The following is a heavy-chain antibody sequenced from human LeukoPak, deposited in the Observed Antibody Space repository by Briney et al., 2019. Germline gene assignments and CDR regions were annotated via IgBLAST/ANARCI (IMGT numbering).Heavy chain of an antibody. Sequence: PSETLSLTCAVSGGSISSGGYSWSWIRQPPGKGLEWIGYIYHSGSTYYNPSLKSRVTISVDRSKNQFSLKLSSVTAADTAVYYCAREIASSLRRWFDPWGQGTLVTVSS. D-gene: IGHD3-3*02. V-gene: IGHV4-30-2*01. CDR3: AREIASSLRRWFDP. CDR2: IYHSGST. J-gene: IGHJ5*02. CDR1: GGSISSGGYS.